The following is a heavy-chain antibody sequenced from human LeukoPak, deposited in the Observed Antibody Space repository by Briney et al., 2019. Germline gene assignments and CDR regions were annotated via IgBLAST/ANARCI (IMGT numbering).Heavy chain of an antibody. CDR2: THYSGSS. D-gene: IGHD1-26*01. Sequence: SETLSLTCTVSGASISSDDYYWSWIRQPPGKGLKWIAYTHYSGSSFYNPSLKSRITISVDTSKNQFSLKLSSVTAADTAVYYCARGREWEPKVFDYWGQGTLVTVSS. V-gene: IGHV4-30-4*02. CDR3: ARGREWEPKVFDY. CDR1: GASISSDDYY. J-gene: IGHJ4*02.